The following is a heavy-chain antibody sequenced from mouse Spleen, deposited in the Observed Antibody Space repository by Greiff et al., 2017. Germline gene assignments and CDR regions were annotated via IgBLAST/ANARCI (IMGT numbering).Heavy chain of an antibody. V-gene: IGHV14-4*01. D-gene: IGHD2-2*01. CDR3: TIYYGYEEGFAY. Sequence: VQLQQSGAELVRPGASVKLSCTASGFNIKDDYMHWVKQRPEQGLEWIGWIAPENGDTEYASKFQSKATITADTSSNTAYLQLSSLTSEDTAVYYCTIYYGYEEGFAYWGQGTLVTVSA. J-gene: IGHJ3*01. CDR2: IAPENGDT. CDR1: GFNIKDDY.